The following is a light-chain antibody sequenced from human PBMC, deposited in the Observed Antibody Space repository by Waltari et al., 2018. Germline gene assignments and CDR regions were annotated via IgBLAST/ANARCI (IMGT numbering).Light chain of an antibody. Sequence: DIVMTQSPDSLAVSLGGRATINCKSSQTVLDTSVNKNFFAWFQQKPGQPPKMLIYWASTRESGVPDRFSGSGSGTDFTLTISSLQAEDVAVYYCQQYYTTPLTFGGGTKVEIK. CDR2: WAS. CDR3: QQYYTTPLT. J-gene: IGKJ4*01. V-gene: IGKV4-1*01. CDR1: QTVLDTSVNKNF.